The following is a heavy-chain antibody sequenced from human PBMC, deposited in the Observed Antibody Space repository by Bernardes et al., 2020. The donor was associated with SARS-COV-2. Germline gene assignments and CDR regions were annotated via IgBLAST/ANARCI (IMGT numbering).Heavy chain of an antibody. V-gene: IGHV3-21*01. CDR2: ISSDSSFI. Sequence: LRLSCATSGFIFTSYSMNWVRQAPGKGLEWVASISSDSSFIYYVDSVKGRFTISRDTAKNSVSLQMNNLRAEDTAVYYCARHGTGNVLGYWGQGTLVTVSS. CDR1: GFIFTSYS. J-gene: IGHJ4*02. D-gene: IGHD3-10*01. CDR3: ARHGTGNVLGY.